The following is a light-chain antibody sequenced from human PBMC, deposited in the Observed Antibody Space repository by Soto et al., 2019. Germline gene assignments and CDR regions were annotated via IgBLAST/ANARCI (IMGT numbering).Light chain of an antibody. CDR3: QHYATQSPWT. Sequence: DVQMTQSPSTLSASVGDKVTITCRASQSIHSNWVAWFQQRPGKAPNVLIYKGSTLASGVSSRFSGSGSGTEFTLPISSLQPDDFATYFCQHYATQSPWTFGQGTRVE. J-gene: IGKJ1*01. CDR1: QSIHSNW. CDR2: KGS. V-gene: IGKV1-5*03.